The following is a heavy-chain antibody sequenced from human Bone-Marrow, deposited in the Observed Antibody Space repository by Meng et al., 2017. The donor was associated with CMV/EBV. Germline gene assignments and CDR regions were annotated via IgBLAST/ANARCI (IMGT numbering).Heavy chain of an antibody. J-gene: IGHJ4*02. V-gene: IGHV5-51*01. CDR2: IYPGDSDT. CDR3: ARQKAYYFDY. Sequence: SSSSYYWGWIRQPPGKGLEWMGIIYPGDSDTRYSPSFQGQVTISADKSISTAYLQWSSLKASDTAMYYCARQKAYYFDYWGQGTLVTVSS. CDR1: SSSSYY.